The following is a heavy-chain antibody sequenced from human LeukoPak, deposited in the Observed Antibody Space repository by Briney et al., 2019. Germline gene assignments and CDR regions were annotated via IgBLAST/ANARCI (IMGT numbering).Heavy chain of an antibody. CDR1: GFTFSSYA. Sequence: GGSLRLSRAASGFTFSSYAMSWVRQAPGKGLEWVSAISGSGGSTYYADSVKGRFTISRDNSKNTLYLQMNSLRAEDTAVYYCSAGLRGYFDYWGQGTLVTVSS. J-gene: IGHJ4*02. D-gene: IGHD2-21*02. CDR3: SAGLRGYFDY. CDR2: ISGSGGST. V-gene: IGHV3-23*01.